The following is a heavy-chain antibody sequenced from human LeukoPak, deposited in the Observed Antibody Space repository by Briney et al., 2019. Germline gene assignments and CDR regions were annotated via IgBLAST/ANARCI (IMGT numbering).Heavy chain of an antibody. J-gene: IGHJ5*02. Sequence: SETLSLTCTVSGGSIDSRSYYWDWIRQAPGKGLEWIGEINHSGSTNYNPSLKSRVTISVDTSKNQFSLKLSSVTAADTAVYYCAREGISSSAWGQGTLVTVSS. CDR2: INHSGST. CDR1: GGSIDSRSYY. D-gene: IGHD6-6*01. CDR3: AREGISSSA. V-gene: IGHV4-39*07.